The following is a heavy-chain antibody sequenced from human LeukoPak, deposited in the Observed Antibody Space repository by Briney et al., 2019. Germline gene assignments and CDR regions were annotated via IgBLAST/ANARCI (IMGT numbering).Heavy chain of an antibody. CDR2: ISSSSSTI. J-gene: IGHJ4*02. Sequence: GGSLRLSCAASGFTFSSYSMNWVRQAPGKGLEWVSYISSSSSTIYYADSVKGRFTISRDNAKNSLYLQMNSLRAEDTAVYYCARSMTNFDYWGQGTLVTVSS. V-gene: IGHV3-48*01. CDR3: ARSMTNFDY. CDR1: GFTFSSYS. D-gene: IGHD2/OR15-2a*01.